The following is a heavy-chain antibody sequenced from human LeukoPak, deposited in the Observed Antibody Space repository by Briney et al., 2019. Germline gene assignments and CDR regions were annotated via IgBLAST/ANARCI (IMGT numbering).Heavy chain of an antibody. D-gene: IGHD2-21*02. V-gene: IGHV3-21*01. Sequence: GGSLRLSCSASGFPFSSYTMNWVRQAPGKGLEWVSSISSRSSYIYYADSVKGRFTISRDNAKNSLYLQMNSLRAEDMAVYYCARDVPAYCGDDCYPDYWGQGTLVTVSS. J-gene: IGHJ4*02. CDR3: ARDVPAYCGDDCYPDY. CDR1: GFPFSSYT. CDR2: ISSRSSYI.